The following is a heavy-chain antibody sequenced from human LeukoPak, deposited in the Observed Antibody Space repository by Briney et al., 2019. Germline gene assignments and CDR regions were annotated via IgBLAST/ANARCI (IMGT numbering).Heavy chain of an antibody. J-gene: IGHJ4*02. D-gene: IGHD3-10*01. CDR2: INAGNGNT. V-gene: IGHV1-3*01. CDR1: GYTFTSYA. CDR3: ARDLRAYGSGSYGFDY. Sequence: ASVKVSCKASGYTFTSYAMHWVRQAPGQRLEWMGWINAGNGNTKYSQKFQGRVTITRDTSASTAYMELSSLRSEDTAVYYCARDLRAYGSGSYGFDYWGQGALVTVSS.